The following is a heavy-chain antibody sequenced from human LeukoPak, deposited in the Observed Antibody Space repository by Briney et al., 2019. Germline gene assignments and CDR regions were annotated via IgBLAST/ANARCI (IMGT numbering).Heavy chain of an antibody. J-gene: IGHJ4*02. CDR1: GFTFSSYA. D-gene: IGHD3-22*01. V-gene: IGHV3-23*01. CDR3: AKEGSFGYKLLDY. Sequence: PGGSLRLSCAASGFTFSSYAMSWVRQAPGTGLEWASAISGSGGSTYYAESVKGRFTISSDKSKNSLYLQMNSLRAEDTALYYCAKEGSFGYKLLDYWGQGTLVTVSS. CDR2: ISGSGGST.